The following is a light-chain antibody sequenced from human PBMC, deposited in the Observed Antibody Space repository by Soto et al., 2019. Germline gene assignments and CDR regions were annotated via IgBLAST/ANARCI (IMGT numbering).Light chain of an antibody. Sequence: NFMLTQPHSVSESPGKTVTISCTRSSGSIASNYVQWYQQRPGSSPTTVIYEDNQRPSGFPDRFSGSIDSSSNSASLTSSGLQTEDEADYYCQSYDSSNWVFGGGTKLTVL. J-gene: IGLJ3*02. CDR1: SGSIASNY. V-gene: IGLV6-57*01. CDR3: QSYDSSNWV. CDR2: EDN.